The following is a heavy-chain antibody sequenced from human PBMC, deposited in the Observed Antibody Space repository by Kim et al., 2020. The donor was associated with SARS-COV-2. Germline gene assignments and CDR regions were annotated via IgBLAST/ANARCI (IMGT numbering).Heavy chain of an antibody. D-gene: IGHD1-20*01. V-gene: IGHV3-53*01. CDR2: IYSGGST. Sequence: GGSLRLSCAASGFTVSSNYMSWVRQAPGKGLEWVSLIYSGGSTYYADSVKARFTISRNNSKNTLYLQMNSLRAEDTAVYYCARDYGNWSWGQGTLVTVS. CDR1: GFTVSSNY. CDR3: ARDYGNWS. J-gene: IGHJ4*02.